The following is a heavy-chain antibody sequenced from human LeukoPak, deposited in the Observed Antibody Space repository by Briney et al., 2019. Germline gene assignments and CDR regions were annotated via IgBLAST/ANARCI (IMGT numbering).Heavy chain of an antibody. J-gene: IGHJ4*02. CDR3: ATDRAYNWNYLDY. D-gene: IGHD1-20*01. CDR2: IWYDGSNK. CDR1: GFTFSSYV. Sequence: GGSLRLSCAASGFTFSSYVMHWVRQAPGKGLEWVAVIWYDGSNKYYADSVKGGFTISGDNSKNTLYLQMNSLRAEDTAVYYCATDRAYNWNYLDYWGQGTLVTVSS. V-gene: IGHV3-33*01.